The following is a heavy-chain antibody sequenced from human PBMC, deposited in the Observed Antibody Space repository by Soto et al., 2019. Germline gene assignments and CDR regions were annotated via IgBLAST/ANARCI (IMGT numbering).Heavy chain of an antibody. V-gene: IGHV4-30-2*01. CDR2: IYHSVST. Sequence: SETLALTCTVSGGSISSGGYSWSWIRQPPGKGLEWIGYIYHSVSTYYNPSLKSRVTISVDRSKNQFSLKLSSVTAADTAVYYCVRVPGPWGQGTLVTVS. CDR1: GGSISSGGYS. CDR3: VRVPGP. J-gene: IGHJ5*02.